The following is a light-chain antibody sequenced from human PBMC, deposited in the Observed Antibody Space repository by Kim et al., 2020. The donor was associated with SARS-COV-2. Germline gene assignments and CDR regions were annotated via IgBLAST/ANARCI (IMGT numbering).Light chain of an antibody. V-gene: IGKV3-15*01. CDR2: GAS. Sequence: SPGERATLSCRASQSVSSNLAWYQQKPGQAPRLLNYGASTRATGIPARCSGSGSGTEFTLTISSLQSEDFAVYYCQQYNNWPPITFGQGTRLEIK. CDR1: QSVSSN. J-gene: IGKJ5*01. CDR3: QQYNNWPPIT.